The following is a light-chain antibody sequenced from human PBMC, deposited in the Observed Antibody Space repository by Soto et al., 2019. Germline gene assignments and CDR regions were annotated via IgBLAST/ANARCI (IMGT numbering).Light chain of an antibody. CDR1: QSVNSK. V-gene: IGKV3-15*01. Sequence: EIVMTQSPATLSVSPGERATLSCSASQSVNSKLAWYQQKPGRAPRLLIYGASTRATGIPARFSGSGSGTEFTLTISSLQSEDFAVYYCQQYNNWWTFGQGTKVDIK. CDR3: QQYNNWWT. J-gene: IGKJ1*01. CDR2: GAS.